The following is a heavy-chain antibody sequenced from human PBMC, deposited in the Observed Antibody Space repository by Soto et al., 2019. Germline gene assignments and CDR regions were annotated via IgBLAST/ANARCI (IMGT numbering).Heavy chain of an antibody. CDR3: ATLLLGYCSSTSCYAGSPFDI. CDR2: ISGSGGST. V-gene: IGHV3-23*01. D-gene: IGHD2-2*01. J-gene: IGHJ3*02. Sequence: EVQLLESGGGLVQPGGSLRLSCAASGFTFSSYAMSWVRQAPGKGLEWVSAISGSGGSTYYADSVKGRFTISRDNSKNPLYLQMNSLRAEDTAVCYCATLLLGYCSSTSCYAGSPFDIWGQGTMVTVSS. CDR1: GFTFSSYA.